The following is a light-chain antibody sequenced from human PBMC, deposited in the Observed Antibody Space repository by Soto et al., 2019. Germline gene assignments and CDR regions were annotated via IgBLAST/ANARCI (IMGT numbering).Light chain of an antibody. V-gene: IGKV1-5*01. Sequence: DIQMTQSPSTLSASVGDRVTITCRASQSISTWLAWYQQKPGKAPKLLIYDASSLQSGVPSRFSGHGSGTDFTLTISSLQPDDFVTYYCQQYNSYTTFGQGTKLEIK. CDR1: QSISTW. CDR3: QQYNSYTT. CDR2: DAS. J-gene: IGKJ2*01.